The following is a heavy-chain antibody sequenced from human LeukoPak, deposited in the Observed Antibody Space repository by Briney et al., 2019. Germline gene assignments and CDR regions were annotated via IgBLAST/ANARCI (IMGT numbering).Heavy chain of an antibody. CDR3: ARAPAYYYDSSGYYIWFDP. V-gene: IGHV4-34*01. CDR1: GGSFSGYY. J-gene: IGHJ5*02. D-gene: IGHD3-22*01. Sequence: SETLSLTCAVCGGSFSGYYWSWIRQPPGKGLEWIGEINHSGSTNYNPSLKSRVTISVDTSKNQFSLKLSSVTAADTAVYYCARAPAYYYDSSGYYIWFDPWGQGTLVTVSS. CDR2: INHSGST.